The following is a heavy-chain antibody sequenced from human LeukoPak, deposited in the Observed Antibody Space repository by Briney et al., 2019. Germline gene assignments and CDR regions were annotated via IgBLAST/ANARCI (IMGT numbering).Heavy chain of an antibody. CDR1: GYTFSGYY. CDR3: ARDPRTRYSGSLTPGDY. V-gene: IGHV1-2*02. CDR2: INPNSGGT. Sequence: VASVKVSCKASGYTFSGYYIHWVRQAPGQGLEWMGWINPNSGGTNYAQKFQGRVTMTRDTSISTVYMEMSRLRYDDTAVYYCARDPRTRYSGSLTPGDYWGQGTLVTVSS. D-gene: IGHD1-26*01. J-gene: IGHJ4*02.